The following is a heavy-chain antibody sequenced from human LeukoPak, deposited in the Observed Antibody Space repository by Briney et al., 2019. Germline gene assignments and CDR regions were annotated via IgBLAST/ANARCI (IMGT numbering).Heavy chain of an antibody. CDR2: IIPIFGTA. V-gene: IGHV1-69*06. CDR1: GGTFSSYA. Sequence: GSSVKVSCKASGGTFSSYAISWVRQAPGQGLEWTGRIIPIFGTANYAQKFQGRVTITADKSTSTAYMELSSLRSEDTAVYYCAREHWDCSSTSCFDYWGQGTLVTVSS. D-gene: IGHD2-2*01. CDR3: AREHWDCSSTSCFDY. J-gene: IGHJ4*02.